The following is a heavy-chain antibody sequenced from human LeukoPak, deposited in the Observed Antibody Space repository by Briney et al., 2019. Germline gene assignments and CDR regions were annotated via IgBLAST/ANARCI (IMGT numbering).Heavy chain of an antibody. J-gene: IGHJ6*03. V-gene: IGHV4-38-2*02. Sequence: NSSETLSLTCTVSGYSISSGYYWGWIRQPPGKGLEWIGSIYHSGSTYYNPSLKSRVTISVDTSKNQFSLKLSSVTAADTAVYYCARESSIAVAGTYYYYYYMDVWGKGTTVTVSS. CDR3: ARESSIAVAGTYYYYYYMDV. CDR1: GYSISSGYY. D-gene: IGHD6-19*01. CDR2: IYHSGST.